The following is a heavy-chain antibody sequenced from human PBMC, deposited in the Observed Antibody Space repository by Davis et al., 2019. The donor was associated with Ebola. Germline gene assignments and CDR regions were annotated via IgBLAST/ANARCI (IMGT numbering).Heavy chain of an antibody. CDR1: GGTFSSYA. J-gene: IGHJ2*01. CDR2: IIPILGIA. Sequence: SVKVSCKAFGGTFSSYAISWVRQAPGQGLEWMGGIIPILGIANYAQKFQGRVTITADESTSTAYMELSILRSEDTAVYYCASGLVRGESYWYFDLWGRGTLVTVSS. CDR3: ASGLVRGESYWYFDL. D-gene: IGHD6-6*01. V-gene: IGHV1-69*10.